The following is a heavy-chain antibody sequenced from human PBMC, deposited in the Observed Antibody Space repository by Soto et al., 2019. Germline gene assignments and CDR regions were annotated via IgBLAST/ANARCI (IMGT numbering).Heavy chain of an antibody. Sequence: KPSETLSLTCTVSGGSVSSGSYYWSWIRQPPGKELEWIGYIYYSGSTNHNPSLKSRVTISVDTSKNQFSLKLSSVSAADTAVYYCASFSVASDAFDIWGQGTMVTVSS. CDR2: IYYSGST. CDR3: ASFSVASDAFDI. CDR1: GGSVSSGSYY. J-gene: IGHJ3*02. V-gene: IGHV4-61*01. D-gene: IGHD5-12*01.